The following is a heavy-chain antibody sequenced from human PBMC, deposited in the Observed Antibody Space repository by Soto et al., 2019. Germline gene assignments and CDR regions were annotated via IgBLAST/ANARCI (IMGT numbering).Heavy chain of an antibody. CDR3: ARGNEGSSGWYLDHYYYGMEI. CDR1: GYTFTSYD. V-gene: IGHV1-8*01. D-gene: IGHD6-19*01. CDR2: MNPNSGNT. Sequence: GASVKVSCKASGYTFTSYDINWVRQATGQGLEWMGWMNPNSGNTGYAQKFQGRVTMTRNTSISTAYMELSSLRSEDTAVYYCARGNEGSSGWYLDHYYYGMEIWGKGNTVNVSA. J-gene: IGHJ6*04.